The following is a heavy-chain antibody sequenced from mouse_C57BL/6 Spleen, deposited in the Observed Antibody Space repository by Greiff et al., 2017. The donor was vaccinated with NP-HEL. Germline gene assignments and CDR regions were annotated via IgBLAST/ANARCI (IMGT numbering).Heavy chain of an antibody. CDR2: IYPGDGDT. CDR1: GYAFSSYW. D-gene: IGHD2-5*01. Sequence: QVQLQQSGAELVKPGASVKISCKASGYAFSSYWMNWVKQRPGKGLEWIGQIYPGDGDTNYNGKFKGKATLTAAKSSSTAYMQLSSLTSEDSAVYVCARSYSNYEVWFAYWGQGTLVTVSA. CDR3: ARSYSNYEVWFAY. V-gene: IGHV1-80*01. J-gene: IGHJ3*01.